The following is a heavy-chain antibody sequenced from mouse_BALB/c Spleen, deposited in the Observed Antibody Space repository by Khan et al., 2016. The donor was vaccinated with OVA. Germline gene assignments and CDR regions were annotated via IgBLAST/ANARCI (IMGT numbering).Heavy chain of an antibody. D-gene: IGHD1-1*01. V-gene: IGHV3-2*02. CDR3: ARGNYYGYYFDY. CDR2: ISYSGST. J-gene: IGHJ2*01. CDR1: GYSITNNYA. Sequence: SGPGLVKPSQSLSLTCTVTGYSITNNYAWNWIRQFPGNKLEWMGYISYSGSTNYNPSLKSRISITRDTSKNQFFLQLNSVTTEDTATYYCARGNYYGYYFDYWGQGTTLTVSS.